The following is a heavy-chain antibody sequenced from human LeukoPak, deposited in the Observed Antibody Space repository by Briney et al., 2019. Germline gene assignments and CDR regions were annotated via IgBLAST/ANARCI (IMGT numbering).Heavy chain of an antibody. V-gene: IGHV3-49*04. CDR2: IRSKGYGGTA. D-gene: IGHD1-26*01. J-gene: IGHJ4*02. Sequence: GGSLRPSCTASGFTFGDYVMSWVRQAPGKGLEWVGFIRSKGYGGTAEYAASVKGRFTISRDDSKSIAYLQMNSLKTEDTAVYYCTGDSYYNWGQGTLVTVSS. CDR3: TGDSYYN. CDR1: GFTFGDYV.